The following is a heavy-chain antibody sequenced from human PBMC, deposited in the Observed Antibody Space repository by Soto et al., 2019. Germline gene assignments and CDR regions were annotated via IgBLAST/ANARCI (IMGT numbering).Heavy chain of an antibody. V-gene: IGHV3-33*01. J-gene: IGHJ6*04. Sequence: QVQLVESGGGVVQPGRSLRLSCAASGFTFSSYGMHWVRQAPGKGLEWVAVIWSDGSNKYAADSVKGRFTISSDNSMNTLYLQRNSLRAEDTAVYYCARDVASAADYYYYNMDVWGKGTTVTVSS. CDR2: IWSDGSNK. CDR3: ARDVASAADYYYYNMDV. CDR1: GFTFSSYG. D-gene: IGHD2-21*01.